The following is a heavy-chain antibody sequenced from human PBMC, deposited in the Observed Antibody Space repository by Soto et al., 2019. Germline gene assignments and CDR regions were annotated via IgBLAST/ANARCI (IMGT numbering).Heavy chain of an antibody. Sequence: SETLSLTCTVSGAYISSSRHYWCWTRQPPGKGLEWIASIYYSGSTYYNRSLKSRVTTSVDTSKNQFSLKLSSVTAADTAVYYCARMYYDFWSGYYRYFDYWGQGTLVTVSS. CDR2: IYYSGST. J-gene: IGHJ4*02. D-gene: IGHD3-3*01. V-gene: IGHV4-39*01. CDR1: GAYISSSRHY. CDR3: ARMYYDFWSGYYRYFDY.